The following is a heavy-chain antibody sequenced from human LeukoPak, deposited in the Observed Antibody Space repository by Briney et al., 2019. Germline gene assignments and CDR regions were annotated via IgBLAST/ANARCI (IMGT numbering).Heavy chain of an antibody. D-gene: IGHD4-17*01. V-gene: IGHV5-51*01. Sequence: GESLKISCKGSGYSFTSYWIGWVRQMPGKGLEWMGIIYPGDSDTRYSPSFQGQVTISADKSISTAYLQWSSLKASDTAMYYCAGHFGSPYGDFNDAFDIWGQGTMVTVSS. J-gene: IGHJ3*02. CDR1: GYSFTSYW. CDR3: AGHFGSPYGDFNDAFDI. CDR2: IYPGDSDT.